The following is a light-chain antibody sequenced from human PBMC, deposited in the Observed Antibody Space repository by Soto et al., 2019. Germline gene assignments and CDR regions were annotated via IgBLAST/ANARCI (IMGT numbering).Light chain of an antibody. V-gene: IGKV1-8*01. CDR2: AAS. J-gene: IGKJ1*01. CDR3: HQNLNYPQT. CDR1: QNIYSY. Sequence: AIQMTQSPSSVSASIGDRVTISCRATQNIYSYLGWYPQKPGKPPNLLIYAASTLQNRVPSRFTGSGAGTDFTLTITALQSEDSATYYCHQNLNYPQTFGQGDKVDI.